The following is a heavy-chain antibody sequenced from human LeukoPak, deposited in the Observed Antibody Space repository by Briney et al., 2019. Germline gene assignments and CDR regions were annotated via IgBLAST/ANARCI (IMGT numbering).Heavy chain of an antibody. CDR2: TDSSSSTI. V-gene: IGHV3-48*01. CDR3: ASPFDD. J-gene: IGHJ4*02. CDR1: GFTFSSYS. Sequence: PGGSLRLSCAASGFTFSSYSMNWVRQAPGKGLEWVSYTDSSSSTIYYADSVKGRFTISRDNAKNSLYLQMSSLRAEDTAVYYCASPFDDWGQGTLVTVPS.